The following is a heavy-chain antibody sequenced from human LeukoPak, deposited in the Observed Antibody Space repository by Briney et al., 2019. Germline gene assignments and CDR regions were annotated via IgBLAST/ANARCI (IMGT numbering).Heavy chain of an antibody. D-gene: IGHD3-9*01. V-gene: IGHV4-4*07. Sequence: PSETLSLTCTVSGDSISSFYWSWIRQPAGKGLEWIGRVYSSGSANYNPSLKSRVTMSIDTSKNQFSLRLRTVTAADTAVYYCARARYVNSFYAFDIWGQGTLVTVSS. CDR1: GDSISSFY. CDR2: VYSSGSA. J-gene: IGHJ3*02. CDR3: ARARYVNSFYAFDI.